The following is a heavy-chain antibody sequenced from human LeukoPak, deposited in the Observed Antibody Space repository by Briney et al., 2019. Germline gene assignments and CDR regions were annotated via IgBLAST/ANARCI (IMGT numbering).Heavy chain of an antibody. CDR2: ISDSGGNT. Sequence: VRLGGSLILSCAVSGITLSNYGMSWVRQAPGEGLEWVAGISDSGGNTKYADSVKGRFTISRDNPKNTLYLHMNSLRAEDTAVYFCAKRGVVIRVILVGFHKEAYYFDSWGQGALVTVSS. V-gene: IGHV3-23*01. D-gene: IGHD3-22*01. CDR3: AKRGVVIRVILVGFHKEAYYFDS. CDR1: GITLSNYG. J-gene: IGHJ4*02.